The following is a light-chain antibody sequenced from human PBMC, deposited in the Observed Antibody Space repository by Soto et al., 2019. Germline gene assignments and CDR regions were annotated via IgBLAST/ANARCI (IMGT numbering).Light chain of an antibody. CDR2: GAS. J-gene: IGKJ5*01. CDR3: QQAYSFPIT. CDR1: QLMSGY. V-gene: IGKV1D-12*01. Sequence: QVARSPSSVSASVGGSVTITCRASQLMSGYXCWYQHKPGRTPERLIHGASRLQSGVPARFSGSGSGTDFTLSINSLQPEDFATYYCQQAYSFPITFGQGTRLEIK.